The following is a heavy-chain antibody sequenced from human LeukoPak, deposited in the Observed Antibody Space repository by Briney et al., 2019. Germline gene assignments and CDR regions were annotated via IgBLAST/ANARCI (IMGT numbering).Heavy chain of an antibody. D-gene: IGHD3-16*02. CDR3: ASSWGSYRYIPPWYFDY. V-gene: IGHV3-33*03. J-gene: IGHJ4*02. CDR1: GFTFSSYG. CDR2: IWYDGSNK. Sequence: GRSLRLSCAASGFTFSSYGMHWVRQAPGKGLEWVAVIWYDGSNKYYADSVKGRFTISRDNAKNSLYLQMNSLRAEDTAVYYCASSWGSYRYIPPWYFDYWGQGTLVTVSS.